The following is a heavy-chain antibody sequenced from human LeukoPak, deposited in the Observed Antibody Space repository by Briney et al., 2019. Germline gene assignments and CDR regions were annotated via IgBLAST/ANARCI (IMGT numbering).Heavy chain of an antibody. V-gene: IGHV3-23*01. D-gene: IGHD2-15*01. CDR2: ISGSGGST. CDR3: LGYCSGGNCYSGGY. Sequence: GGSLRLSCAASGFTFSSYAMSWVRQAPGKGLELVSAISGSGGSTYYADSVKCRFTISRDNSKNTQSLQMNSLRAEDTAVYYCLGYCSGGNCYSGGYWGQGTLVTVSS. CDR1: GFTFSSYA. J-gene: IGHJ4*02.